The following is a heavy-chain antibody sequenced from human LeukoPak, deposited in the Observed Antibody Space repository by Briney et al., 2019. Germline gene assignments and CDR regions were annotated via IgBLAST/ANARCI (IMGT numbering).Heavy chain of an antibody. J-gene: IGHJ5*02. CDR2: MNPNSGNT. V-gene: IGHV1-8*01. CDR3: ARRYCSGGSCYRGNNWFDP. D-gene: IGHD2-15*01. CDR1: GYTFTSYD. Sequence: ALVKVSCKASGYTFTSYDINWVRQATGQGLEWMGWMNPNSGNTGYAQKFQGRVTMTRNTSISTAYMELSSLRSEDTAVYYCARRYCSGGSCYRGNNWFDPWGQGTLVTVSS.